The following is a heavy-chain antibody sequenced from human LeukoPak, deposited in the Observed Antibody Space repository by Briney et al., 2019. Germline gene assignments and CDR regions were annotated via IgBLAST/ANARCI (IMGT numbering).Heavy chain of an antibody. V-gene: IGHV1-18*04. J-gene: IGHJ6*04. CDR3: ARDFPRSGSYYSGMDV. CDR2: ISAYNGNT. CDR1: GYTFTSYG. D-gene: IGHD3-10*01. Sequence: ASVKVSCKVSGYTFTSYGISWVRQAPGQGLEWMGWISAYNGNTNYAQKFQGRVTMTTDTSTSTAYMELRSLRSDDTAVYYCARDFPRSGSYYSGMDVWGKGTTVTVSS.